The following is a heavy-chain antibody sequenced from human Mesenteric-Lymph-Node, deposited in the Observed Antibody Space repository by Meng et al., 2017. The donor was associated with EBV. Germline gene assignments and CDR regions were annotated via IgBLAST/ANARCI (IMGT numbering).Heavy chain of an antibody. Sequence: QVHVVDAGGGVVQPGASLGPSCAAYGFSFSSLAIHGVHQGPGKGLEWVAVISFDGRNENFADSVKGRFTISADNSKITLFIQMNNLRVDDTAVYYCVRGPWNNWGQGTLVTVSS. CDR3: VRGPWNN. CDR2: ISFDGRNE. V-gene: IGHV3-30*03. CDR1: GFSFSSLA. D-gene: IGHD1/OR15-1a*01. J-gene: IGHJ4*02.